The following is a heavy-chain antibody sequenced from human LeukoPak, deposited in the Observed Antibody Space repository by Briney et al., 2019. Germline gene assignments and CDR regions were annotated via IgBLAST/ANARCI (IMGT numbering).Heavy chain of an antibody. Sequence: GASVKVSCKASGYTFTSYAMHWVRQAPGQRLEWMGWINAGNGNTKYSQKFQGRVTITRDTSASTAYMELSSLRSEDTAVYYCARDWRYCGSYGMDVWGQGTTVTVSS. CDR1: GYTFTSYA. J-gene: IGHJ6*02. D-gene: IGHD3-10*01. CDR3: ARDWRYCGSYGMDV. CDR2: INAGNGNT. V-gene: IGHV1-3*01.